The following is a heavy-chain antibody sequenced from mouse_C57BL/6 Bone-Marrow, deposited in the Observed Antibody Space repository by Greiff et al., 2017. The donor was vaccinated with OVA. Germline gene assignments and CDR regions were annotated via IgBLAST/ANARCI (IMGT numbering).Heavy chain of an antibody. D-gene: IGHD1-1*02. V-gene: IGHV1-55*01. CDR3: ARYGVATDYYAMDY. Sequence: QVQLQQPGAELVKPGASVKMSCKASGYTFTSYWITWVKQRPGQGLEWIGDIYPGSGSTNYNEKFKSKATLTVDTSSSTAYMQLSSLTSEDSAVYYCARYGVATDYYAMDYWGQGTSVTVSS. CDR2: IYPGSGST. J-gene: IGHJ4*01. CDR1: GYTFTSYW.